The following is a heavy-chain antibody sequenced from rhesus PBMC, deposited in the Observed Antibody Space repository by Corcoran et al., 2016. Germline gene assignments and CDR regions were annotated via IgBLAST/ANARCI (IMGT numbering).Heavy chain of an antibody. CDR1: GYTFTDSY. CDR2: IDPEDGET. CDR3: ATRGGWTYFDY. V-gene: IGHV1-111*02. J-gene: IGHJ4*01. D-gene: IGHD6-37*01. Sequence: EVQLVQSGAEMKKPGASVKISCKAYGYTFTDSYLHWVRQAPGKGLEWMGRIDPEDGETIHAQKFQDRVTITADTSTDTAYMELSSLRSEDTAVYYCATRGGWTYFDYWGQGVLVTVSS.